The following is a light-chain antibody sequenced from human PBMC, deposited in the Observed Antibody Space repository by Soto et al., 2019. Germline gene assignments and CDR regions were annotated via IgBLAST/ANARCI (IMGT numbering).Light chain of an antibody. CDR3: SSYTSSSPYL. CDR2: DVS. CDR1: SSDVGGYNY. Sequence: QSVLTQPASVSGSPGQSITISCTGTSSDVGGYNYVSWYQQHPGKAPKLMIYDVSNRPSGVSNRFSGSKSGNTASLTISGLQAEDYAYYYCSSYTSSSPYLCGTGTKFT. V-gene: IGLV2-14*01. J-gene: IGLJ1*01.